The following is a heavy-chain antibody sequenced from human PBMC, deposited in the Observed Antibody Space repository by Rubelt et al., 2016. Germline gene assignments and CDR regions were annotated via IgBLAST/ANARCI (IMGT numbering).Heavy chain of an antibody. V-gene: IGHV3-23*01. J-gene: IGHJ4*02. CDR3: ARPLYGSSWGL. CDR2: ISGSGGST. Sequence: GSGGGLVQPGGSLRLSCTAYGFTFSSNAMYWVSQAPGKGLEWVSSISGSGGSTYYADSVKGRFTISRDNSKNKRYRQMNSLRADNTAVYYCARPLYGSSWGLWGQGTLVTVST. D-gene: IGHD6-6*01. CDR1: GFTFSSNA.